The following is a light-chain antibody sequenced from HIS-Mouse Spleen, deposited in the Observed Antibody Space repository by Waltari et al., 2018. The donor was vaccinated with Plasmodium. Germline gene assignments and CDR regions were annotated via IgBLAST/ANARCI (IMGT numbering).Light chain of an antibody. J-gene: IGLJ3*02. CDR1: RPHIRNNY. V-gene: IGLV1-51*01. Sequence: QSLLTHPPSVSAAPGQKVTNPSSGSRPHIRNNYVTWYQQLPGTAHKPLLYDNNKRPSGIPDRFSGSKSGTSATLGITGLQTGDEADYYCGTWDSSLSAGVFGGGTKLTVL. CDR2: DNN. CDR3: GTWDSSLSAGV.